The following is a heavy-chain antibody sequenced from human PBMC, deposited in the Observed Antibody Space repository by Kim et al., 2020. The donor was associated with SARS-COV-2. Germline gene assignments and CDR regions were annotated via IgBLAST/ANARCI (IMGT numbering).Heavy chain of an antibody. V-gene: IGHV3-21*01. J-gene: IGHJ6*02. CDR1: GFTFSSYS. CDR3: AQIIGELSWLDV. Sequence: GGSLRLSCAASGFTFSSYSMNWVRQAPGKGLEWVSSISSSSSYIYYADSGKGRFTISRDNAKNSLYLQMNSLRAEDTAVYYCAQIIGELSWLDVWGQGTTVTVSS. CDR2: ISSSSSYI. D-gene: IGHD3-16*02.